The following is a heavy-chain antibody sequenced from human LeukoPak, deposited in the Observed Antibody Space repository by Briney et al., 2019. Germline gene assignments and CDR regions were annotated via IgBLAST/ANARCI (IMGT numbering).Heavy chain of an antibody. Sequence: SVKVSCKASGFTFTSSAMQWVRQARGQRLEWIGWIVVGSGNTNYAQKFQERVTITRDMSTSTAYMELSSLRSEDTAVYYCAGGYSGYDLGDCWGQGTLVTVSS. J-gene: IGHJ4*02. CDR3: AGGYSGYDLGDC. D-gene: IGHD5-12*01. CDR2: IVVGSGNT. CDR1: GFTFTSSA. V-gene: IGHV1-58*02.